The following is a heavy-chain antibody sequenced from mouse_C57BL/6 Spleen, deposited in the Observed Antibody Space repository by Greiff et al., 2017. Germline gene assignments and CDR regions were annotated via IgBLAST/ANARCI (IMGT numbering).Heavy chain of an antibody. CDR1: GYTFTSYW. CDR2: IDPSDSET. Sequence: QVQLKQPGAELVRPGSSVKLSCKASGYTFTSYWMHWVKQRPIQGLEWIGNIDPSDSETHYNQKFKDKATLTVDKSSSTAYMQLSSLTSEDSAVYYCARGDFTYYLDYWGQGTTLTVSS. V-gene: IGHV1-52*01. J-gene: IGHJ2*01. CDR3: ARGDFTYYLDY. D-gene: IGHD2-12*01.